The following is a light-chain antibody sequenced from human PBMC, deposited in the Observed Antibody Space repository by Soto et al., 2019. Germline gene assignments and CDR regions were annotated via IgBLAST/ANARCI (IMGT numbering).Light chain of an antibody. CDR1: SSDVGGYNY. CDR3: SSYTSSFKLAV. Sequence: QAVVTQPASVSGSPGQSITIFCTGTSSDVGGYNYVSWYQQHPGSAPKLMIYDVSSRPSGVSNRFSGSKSGNTASLTISGLQAEDEADYYCSSYTSSFKLAVFGSGTKLTAL. V-gene: IGLV2-14*03. J-gene: IGLJ1*01. CDR2: DVS.